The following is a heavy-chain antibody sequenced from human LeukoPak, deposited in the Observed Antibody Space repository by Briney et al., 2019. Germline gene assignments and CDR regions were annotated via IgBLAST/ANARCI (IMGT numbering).Heavy chain of an antibody. CDR2: ISGSGGDT. D-gene: IGHD5-18*01. Sequence: GGSLRLSCAASGFTFGSYAMSWVRQAPGKGLEWVSGISGSGGDTNYVDSVKGRFTISRDNSKNTQYLQMNSLRAEDTALYYCAKAPGSGYAYGYFDSWGQGTPVTVSS. CDR3: AKAPGSGYAYGYFDS. J-gene: IGHJ4*02. CDR1: GFTFGSYA. V-gene: IGHV3-23*01.